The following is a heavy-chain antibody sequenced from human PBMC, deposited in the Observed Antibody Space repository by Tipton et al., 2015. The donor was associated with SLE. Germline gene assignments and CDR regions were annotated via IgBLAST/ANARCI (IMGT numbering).Heavy chain of an antibody. D-gene: IGHD1-26*01. CDR2: SIPIFGTA. Sequence: QLVQSGAEVKRPGSSVKVSCKASGDFLSNYEINWVRQAPGQGLEWMGGSIPIFGTANYDQKFQGRVTITADEFTSTAYLELSSLRSEDTAVFFSARAPNPNVLSGSHLDYWGHGTLVTVSS. J-gene: IGHJ4*01. CDR3: ARAPNPNVLSGSHLDY. CDR1: GDFLSNYE. V-gene: IGHV1-69*01.